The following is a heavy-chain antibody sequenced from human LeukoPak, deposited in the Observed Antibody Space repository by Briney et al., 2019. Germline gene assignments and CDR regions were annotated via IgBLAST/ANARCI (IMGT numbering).Heavy chain of an antibody. CDR2: ISSSSSYI. CDR1: GFTLSDYW. Sequence: GGSLTLSCAASGFTLSDYWMTWVRQAPGKGLEWVSSISSSSSYIYYADSVKGRFTISRDNAKNSLYLQMNSLRAEDTAVYYCARKYSSSCDYWGQGTLVTVSS. V-gene: IGHV3-21*01. D-gene: IGHD6-13*01. CDR3: ARKYSSSCDY. J-gene: IGHJ4*02.